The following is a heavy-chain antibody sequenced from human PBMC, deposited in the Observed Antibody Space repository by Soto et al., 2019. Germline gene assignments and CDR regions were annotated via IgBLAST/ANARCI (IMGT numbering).Heavy chain of an antibody. Sequence: SETLSLTCTVSGGSISSYYWSWIRQPPGKGLEWIGYIYYSGSTNYNPSLKSRVTISVDTSKNQFSLKLSSVTAADTAVYYCARSGDSSSWYGWLDPWGQGTLVTVSS. V-gene: IGHV4-59*01. CDR1: GGSISSYY. CDR3: ARSGDSSSWYGWLDP. D-gene: IGHD6-13*01. CDR2: IYYSGST. J-gene: IGHJ5*02.